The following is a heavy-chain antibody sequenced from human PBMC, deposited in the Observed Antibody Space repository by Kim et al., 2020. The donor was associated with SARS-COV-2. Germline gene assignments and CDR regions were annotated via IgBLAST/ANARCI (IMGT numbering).Heavy chain of an antibody. D-gene: IGHD3-10*01. J-gene: IGHJ5*02. CDR2: INHSGST. V-gene: IGHV4-34*01. CDR1: GGSFSGYY. Sequence: SETLSLTCAVYGGSFSGYYWSWIRQPPGKGLEWIGEINHSGSTNYNPSLKSRVTISVDTSKNQFSLKLSSVTAADTAVYYCARYSTRRRGPIPYNWFDPWGQGTLVTVSS. CDR3: ARYSTRRRGPIPYNWFDP.